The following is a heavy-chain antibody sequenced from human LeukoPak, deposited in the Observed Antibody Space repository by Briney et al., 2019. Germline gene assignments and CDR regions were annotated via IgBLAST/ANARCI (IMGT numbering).Heavy chain of an antibody. CDR2: IYYSGST. V-gene: IGHV4-59*08. CDR1: GGSISSYY. D-gene: IGHD3-22*01. Sequence: SETLSLTCTVSGGSISSYYWSWIRQPPGKGLEWIRYIYYSGSTNYNPPLKSRVTISVDTSKNQFSLKLSSVTAADTAVYYCARSPPYYYDSSGYYLDYWGQGTLVTVSS. J-gene: IGHJ4*02. CDR3: ARSPPYYYDSSGYYLDY.